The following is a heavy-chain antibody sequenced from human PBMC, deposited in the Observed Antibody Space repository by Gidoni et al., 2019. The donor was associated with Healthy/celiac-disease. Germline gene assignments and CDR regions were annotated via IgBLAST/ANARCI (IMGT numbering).Heavy chain of an antibody. CDR1: GFTPSSYA. V-gene: IGHV3-30-3*01. CDR2: ISYDGSNK. D-gene: IGHD2-15*01. CDR3: ARGGDHIVVVVAAIGGGIDY. Sequence: QVQLVESGGGVVQPGRSLRLSCAASGFTPSSYAIPWVRQAPGKGLEWVAVISYDGSNKYYADSVKGRFTISRDNSKNTLYLQMNSLRAEDTAVYYCARGGDHIVVVVAAIGGGIDYWGQGTLVTVSS. J-gene: IGHJ4*02.